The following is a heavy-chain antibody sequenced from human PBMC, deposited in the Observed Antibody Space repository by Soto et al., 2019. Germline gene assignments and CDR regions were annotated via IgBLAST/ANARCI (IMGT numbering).Heavy chain of an antibody. Sequence: QVQLVQSGAEVKKPGASVKVSCKASGYTFTSHELNWVRQAPGQGPEWMGWMSPSTGNTEYVQKFQGRVTMTRDISISTAYMELRSLTSDDTAVYYCARGYGDYGTFDSWGQGTLVTVSS. CDR3: ARGYGDYGTFDS. CDR1: GYTFTSHE. CDR2: MSPSTGNT. J-gene: IGHJ4*02. D-gene: IGHD4-17*01. V-gene: IGHV1-8*01.